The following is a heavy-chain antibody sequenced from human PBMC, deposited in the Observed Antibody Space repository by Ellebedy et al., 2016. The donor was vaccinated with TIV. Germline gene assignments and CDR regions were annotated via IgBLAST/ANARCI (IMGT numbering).Heavy chain of an antibody. Sequence: SETLSLTXAVYGGSFSGYYWSWIRQPPGKGLEWIGEINHSGSTNYNPSLKSRVTISVDTSKNQFSLKLSSVTAADTAVYYCARLDYSDYYYYMDVWGKGTTVTVSS. CDR2: INHSGST. J-gene: IGHJ6*03. V-gene: IGHV4-34*01. CDR1: GGSFSGYY. D-gene: IGHD2-15*01. CDR3: ARLDYSDYYYYMDV.